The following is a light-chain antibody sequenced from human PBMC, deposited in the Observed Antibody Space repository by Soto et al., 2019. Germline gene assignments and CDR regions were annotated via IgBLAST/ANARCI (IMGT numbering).Light chain of an antibody. CDR1: PGIYSY. CDR2: AAS. Sequence: DIQLTQSPSFLSASVGDRVTITCRASPGIYSYLAWYQQKPGKAPNLLIYAASTLQSGVPSRFSGSGSGTEFPLTISSLQPEDFATYYCQQLNNYPPAFGGGTKVEIK. J-gene: IGKJ4*01. CDR3: QQLNNYPPA. V-gene: IGKV1-9*01.